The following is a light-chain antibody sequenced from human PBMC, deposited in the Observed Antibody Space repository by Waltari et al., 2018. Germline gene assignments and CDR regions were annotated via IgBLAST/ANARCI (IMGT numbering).Light chain of an antibody. Sequence: QSVLTQPPSVSGAPGQRVPISCTGTNSNIGAGYDVTLYQQLPGEAPKLLIYGNTNRPSGVPDRVSGSKSGTSASLAITGLQAEDEADYYCQSYDSSLGGSVFGGGTKLTVL. V-gene: IGLV1-40*01. CDR2: GNT. CDR3: QSYDSSLGGSV. J-gene: IGLJ2*01. CDR1: NSNIGAGYD.